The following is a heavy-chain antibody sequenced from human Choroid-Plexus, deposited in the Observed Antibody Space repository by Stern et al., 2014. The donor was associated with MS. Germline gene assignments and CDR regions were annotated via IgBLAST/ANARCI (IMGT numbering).Heavy chain of an antibody. V-gene: IGHV3-30*18. CDR2: ISYDGSDK. Sequence: VQLVESGGGVAQPGRPLILSCAASGFTFSNFGMHSVRQAPGKGLEWVALISYDGSDKYYADSVKGRFTIFRDNSKNTLYMHMNSLRAEDTAVYYCAKDRQWSTYFFDYWGQGSLVTVSS. D-gene: IGHD2-15*01. CDR3: AKDRQWSTYFFDY. CDR1: GFTFSNFG. J-gene: IGHJ4*02.